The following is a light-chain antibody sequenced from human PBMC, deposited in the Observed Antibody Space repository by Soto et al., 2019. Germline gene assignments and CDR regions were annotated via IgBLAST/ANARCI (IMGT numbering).Light chain of an antibody. Sequence: QSVLTQPASVSGSPGQSITISCTGTSSDVGAYNYVSWYQHRPGKAPQLMISEVTKRPSGVSDRFSGSKSGTTASLTISRLQAEDEADYYCSSYTTTSTQVFGGGTQLTVL. CDR3: SSYTTTSTQV. CDR1: SSDVGAYNY. V-gene: IGLV2-14*01. J-gene: IGLJ2*01. CDR2: EVT.